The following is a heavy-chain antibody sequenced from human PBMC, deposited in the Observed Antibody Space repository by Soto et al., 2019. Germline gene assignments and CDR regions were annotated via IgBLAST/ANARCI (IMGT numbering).Heavy chain of an antibody. CDR1: GFTFSSYG. CDR2: ISYDGSNK. J-gene: IGHJ6*02. Sequence: GGSLRLSCAASGFTFSSYGMHWVRQAPGKGLEWVAVISYDGSNKYYADSVKGRFTISRDNSKNTLYLQMNSLRAEDTAVYYCAKDHGVYYYYGMDVWGQGTTVTVSS. D-gene: IGHD3-16*01. CDR3: AKDHGVYYYYGMDV. V-gene: IGHV3-30*18.